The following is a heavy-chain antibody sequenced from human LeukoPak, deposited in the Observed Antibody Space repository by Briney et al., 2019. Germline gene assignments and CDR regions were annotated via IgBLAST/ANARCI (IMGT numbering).Heavy chain of an antibody. CDR3: ARVADRGY. V-gene: IGHV7-4-1*02. CDR1: GYMFTSFG. J-gene: IGHJ4*02. CDR2: IDTNTGDP. D-gene: IGHD3-10*01. Sequence: GASVKVSCKASGYMFTSFGMSWVRQAPGQGLEWMGRIDTNTGDPTYAQGFTGRFVFSLDTSVNTAYLKITRLKAEDTAIYYCARVADRGYWGQGTLVTVSS.